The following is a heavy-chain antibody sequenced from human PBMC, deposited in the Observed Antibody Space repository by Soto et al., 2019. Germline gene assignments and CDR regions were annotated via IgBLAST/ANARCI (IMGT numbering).Heavy chain of an antibody. V-gene: IGHV3-30*18. CDR3: AKDTSPGVSASSSDY. CDR1: GFTFSRFG. J-gene: IGHJ4*02. CDR2: ISYDGSDE. D-gene: IGHD2-2*01. Sequence: QVQLVESGGGVVQPGRSLRLSCAASGFTFSRFGMHWVRQAPGKGLEWVALISYDGSDEYYRDSVKGRFTISRDNSKNTLFLQVNSLRPEDTAVYYCAKDTSPGVSASSSDYWGQGALVTVSS.